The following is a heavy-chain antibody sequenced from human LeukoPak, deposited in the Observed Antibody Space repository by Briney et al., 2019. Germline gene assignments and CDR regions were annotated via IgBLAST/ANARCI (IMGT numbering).Heavy chain of an antibody. V-gene: IGHV1-18*01. J-gene: IGHJ4*02. D-gene: IGHD6-13*01. CDR2: ISAYNGNT. CDR3: ARVRSPAAGTRFDY. CDR1: GYTFSIYD. Sequence: ASVKVSCKASGYTFSIYDFSWVRQAPGQGLEWMGWISAYNGNTNYAQKLQGRVTMTTDTSTSTAYMELRGLRSDDTAVYYCARVRSPAAGTRFDYWGQGTLVTVSS.